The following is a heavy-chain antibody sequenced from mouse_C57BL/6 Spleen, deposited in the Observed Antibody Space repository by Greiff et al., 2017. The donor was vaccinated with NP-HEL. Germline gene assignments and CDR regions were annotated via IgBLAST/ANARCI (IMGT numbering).Heavy chain of an antibody. V-gene: IGHV1-55*01. CDR1: GYTFTSYW. CDR2: IYPGSGST. D-gene: IGHD2-5*01. J-gene: IGHJ1*03. Sequence: QVQLQQPGAELVKPGASVKMSCKASGYTFTSYWITWVKQRPGPGLEWIGDIYPGSGSTNYNEKFKSKATLTVDTSSSTAYMQLSSLTSEDSAVYYCAITGLSNYGHLYWYFDVWGTGTTVTVSS. CDR3: AITGLSNYGHLYWYFDV.